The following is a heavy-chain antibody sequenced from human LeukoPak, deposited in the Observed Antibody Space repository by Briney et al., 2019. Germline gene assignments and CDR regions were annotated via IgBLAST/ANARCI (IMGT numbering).Heavy chain of an antibody. CDR2: INSDARNT. D-gene: IGHD3-3*01. V-gene: IGHV3-74*01. CDR1: GFTFSSYW. J-gene: IGHJ3*02. CDR3: ASGIGVGDSFDI. Sequence: PGGSLRLSCAASGFTFSSYWMYWVRQAPGKGLVWVSRINSDARNTNYADSVQGRFTISRDNAKNTLYLQMNNLRVEDTAVYYCASGIGVGDSFDIWGQGTMVTVSS.